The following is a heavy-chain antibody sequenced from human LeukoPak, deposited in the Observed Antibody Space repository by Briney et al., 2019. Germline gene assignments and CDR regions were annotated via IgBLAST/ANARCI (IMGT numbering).Heavy chain of an antibody. CDR2: IYYSGST. CDR1: GGSISSYY. V-gene: IGHV4-59*01. J-gene: IGHJ4*02. CDR3: AREVYYGSGSYFDY. D-gene: IGHD3-10*01. Sequence: SETLSHTCTVSGGSISSYYWSWIRQPPGKGLEWIGYIYYSGSTNYNPSLKSRVTISVDTSKNQFSLKLSSVTAADTAVYYCAREVYYGSGSYFDYWGQGTLVTVSS.